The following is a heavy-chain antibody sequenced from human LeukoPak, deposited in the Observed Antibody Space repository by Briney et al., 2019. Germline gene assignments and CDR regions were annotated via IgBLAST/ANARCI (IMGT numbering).Heavy chain of an antibody. V-gene: IGHV3-23*01. J-gene: IGHJ4*02. CDR1: GFTLNNYA. D-gene: IGHD3-10*01. Sequence: GGSLRLSCEVSGFTLNNYAMSWVRQAPGKGLEWVSAISGRGGNTVYAEYVRGRFTISRDNAKNTLYLQINTLRAEDTAVYYCAKETSSDFGGAVDYWGQGALVTVSS. CDR2: ISGRGGNT. CDR3: AKETSSDFGGAVDY.